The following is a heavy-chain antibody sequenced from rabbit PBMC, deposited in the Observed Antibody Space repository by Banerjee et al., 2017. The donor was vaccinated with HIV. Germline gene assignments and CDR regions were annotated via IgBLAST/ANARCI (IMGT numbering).Heavy chain of an antibody. CDR3: ARMSSDYGYAYDL. D-gene: IGHD6-1*01. CDR1: GFSFSSGYY. Sequence: QSLEESGGGLVKPGASLTLTCTASGFSFSSGYYMCWVRQAPGKGPEWIACIDSEHGSTAYPSWAKGRFTISKTSSTTVTLQMTSLTAADTATYLCARMSSDYGYAYDLWGPGTLVTVS. J-gene: IGHJ4*01. V-gene: IGHV1S40*01. CDR2: IDSEHGST.